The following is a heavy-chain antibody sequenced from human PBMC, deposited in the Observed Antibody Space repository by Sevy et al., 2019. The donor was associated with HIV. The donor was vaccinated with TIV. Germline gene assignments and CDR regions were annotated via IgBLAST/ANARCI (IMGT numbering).Heavy chain of an antibody. D-gene: IGHD4-17*01. J-gene: IGHJ6*02. Sequence: ASVKVSCKASGYIFTDYYIHWVRQAPGQGLEWMAWINSDSGVTNYAQRFQGEVTVTRDTSLSTAYLELSRLKSNDTAIYYCARLTTKPTLDLYGMDVWGQGTTVTVSS. CDR2: INSDSGVT. CDR3: ARLTTKPTLDLYGMDV. V-gene: IGHV1-2*02. CDR1: GYIFTDYY.